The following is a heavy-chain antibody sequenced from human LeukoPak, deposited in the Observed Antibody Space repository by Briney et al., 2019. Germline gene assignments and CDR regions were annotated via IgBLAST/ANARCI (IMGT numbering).Heavy chain of an antibody. CDR3: ARPSGSGSYYNEYYFDS. CDR2: FSGGGDS. J-gene: IGHJ4*02. CDR1: GFTSGIYA. D-gene: IGHD3-10*01. V-gene: IGHV3-23*01. Sequence: GGSLRLSCAASGFTSGIYAVSWVRQAPGKGLEWVSAFSGGGDSYYADSVKGRFTISRDNSKKILYLQMNSLRAEDTAVYYCARPSGSGSYYNEYYFDSWGQGTLVTVSS.